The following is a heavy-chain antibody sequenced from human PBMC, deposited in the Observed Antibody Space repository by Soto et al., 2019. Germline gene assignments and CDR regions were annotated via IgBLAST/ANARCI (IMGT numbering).Heavy chain of an antibody. CDR2: INVGNGNT. CDR3: AIERWASGSRWLDP. CDR1: GYTFISYS. Sequence: QVQLVQSGAEEKKPGASVKVSCKASGYTFISYSMHWVRQAPGQRLEWMGWINVGNGNTKYSEKFQGRVTITIDTSASTGYMELSSLRHEDTAVYYCAIERWASGSRWLDPWGQGTLVTVSS. J-gene: IGHJ5*02. D-gene: IGHD6-19*01. V-gene: IGHV1-3*05.